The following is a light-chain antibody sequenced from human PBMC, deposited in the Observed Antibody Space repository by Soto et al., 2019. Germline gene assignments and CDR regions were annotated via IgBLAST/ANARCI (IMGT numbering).Light chain of an antibody. CDR3: QQRSNWPA. J-gene: IGKJ4*01. CDR1: QSVSKY. CDR2: DAS. V-gene: IGKV3-11*01. Sequence: EIVLTQSPATLSWSPGERATLSCRASQSVSKYLAWYQQKPGQAPRLLIYDASNRATGIPARFSGSGSGTDFTLTIISLEPEDFAVYYCQQRSNWPAFGGGTKVEIK.